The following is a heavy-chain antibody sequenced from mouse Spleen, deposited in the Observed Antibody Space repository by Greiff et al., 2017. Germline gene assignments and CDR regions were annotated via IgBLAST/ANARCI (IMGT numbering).Heavy chain of an antibody. Sequence: QVQLQQSGAELVRPGASVTLSCKASGYTFTDYEMHWVKQTPVHGLEWIGAIDPETGGTAYNQKFKGKAILTADKSSSTAYMELRSLTSEDSAVYYCTRRGWDGNFDVWGTGTTVTVSS. CDR1: GYTFTDYE. V-gene: IGHV1-15*01. D-gene: IGHD4-1*01. J-gene: IGHJ1*03. CDR2: IDPETGGT. CDR3: TRRGWDGNFDV.